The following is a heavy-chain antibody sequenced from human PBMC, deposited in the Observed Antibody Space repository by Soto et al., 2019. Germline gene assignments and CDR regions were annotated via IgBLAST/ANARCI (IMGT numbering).Heavy chain of an antibody. V-gene: IGHV4-39*02. CDR1: GGSISSRSYY. CDR2: IYYSGST. J-gene: IGHJ4*02. D-gene: IGHD3-22*01. Sequence: NPSETLSLTCTGSGGSISSRSYYWGWIRQPPGKGLEWIGSIYYSGSTYYNPSLKSRVTISVDTSKNHFSLKLRSVTAADTAVYYCAGLKYFDTSDYLAYWGQGTLVTVSS. CDR3: AGLKYFDTSDYLAY.